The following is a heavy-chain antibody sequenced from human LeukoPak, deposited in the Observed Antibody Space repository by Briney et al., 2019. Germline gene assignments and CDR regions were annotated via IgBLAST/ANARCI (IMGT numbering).Heavy chain of an antibody. D-gene: IGHD2-15*01. J-gene: IGHJ4*02. V-gene: IGHV4-34*01. CDR2: INHSGST. CDR3: ARVDGGSCDY. Sequence: PSETLSLTCAVYGGSFSGYYWSWIRQPPGKGLEWIGEINHSGSTSYNPSLKGRVIISVDTSKNQFSLKVSSVTAADTAVYYCARVDGGSCDYWGQGTLVTVSS. CDR1: GGSFSGYY.